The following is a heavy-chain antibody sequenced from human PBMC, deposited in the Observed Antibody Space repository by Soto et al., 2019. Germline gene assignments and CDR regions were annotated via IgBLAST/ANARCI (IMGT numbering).Heavy chain of an antibody. CDR3: ARPGEYGPGLYRSNDALEI. Sequence: SVKVSCKASGGTFSSSAISWVRQAPGQGLEWMGGFIPIFGTTDYAQKFQGRVTISADASTNTAYMALSSLTSEDTAVYFCARPGEYGPGLYRSNDALEIWCQGTRGTVS. CDR1: GGTFSSSA. D-gene: IGHD3-10*01. CDR2: FIPIFGTT. J-gene: IGHJ3*02. V-gene: IGHV1-69*13.